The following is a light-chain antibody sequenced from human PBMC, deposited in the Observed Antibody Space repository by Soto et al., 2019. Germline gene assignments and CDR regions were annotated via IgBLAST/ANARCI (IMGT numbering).Light chain of an antibody. CDR2: GGS. CDR1: QNIHSF. J-gene: IGKJ3*01. Sequence: DIQMTQSPSSLAASVGERVTITCRASQNIHSFLNWYQQKPGKAPQVLIYGGSALQSGVPSRFSGSGSGTDFTLTISSLQPEDFASYFCQQSYNIPFPFGPGTRVDI. CDR3: QQSYNIPFP. V-gene: IGKV1-39*01.